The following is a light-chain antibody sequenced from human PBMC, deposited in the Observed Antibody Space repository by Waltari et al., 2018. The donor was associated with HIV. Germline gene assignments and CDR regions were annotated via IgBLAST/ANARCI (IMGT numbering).Light chain of an antibody. CDR3: CSYASSSTYV. J-gene: IGLJ1*01. CDR2: EVN. V-gene: IGLV2-23*02. Sequence: QSALTQPASVSGSTGQSVTISCTGTSSDVGHYNLVSWYQQHPGRAPKLMIYEVNKRPSGVSNRVSGSKSGNTAYLTISGLQADDEADYYCCSYASSSTYVFATGTKVTVL. CDR1: SSDVGHYNL.